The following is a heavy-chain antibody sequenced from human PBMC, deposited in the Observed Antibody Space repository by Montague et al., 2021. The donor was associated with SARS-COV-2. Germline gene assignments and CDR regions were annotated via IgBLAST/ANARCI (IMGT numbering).Heavy chain of an antibody. CDR1: GEPISGVF. J-gene: IGHJ4*02. D-gene: IGHD2-15*01. V-gene: IGHV4-4*07. Sequence: SETLSLTCSVSGEPISGVFWNWIWQPARAGLELNWRGRARTGAHSNPSRYSRVTMSVDTSKNHFSLKVNPVTAADTAMYYCSGGVVAATPVVDYWGRGTLVTVSS. CDR3: SGGVVAATPVVDY. CDR2: GRARTGA.